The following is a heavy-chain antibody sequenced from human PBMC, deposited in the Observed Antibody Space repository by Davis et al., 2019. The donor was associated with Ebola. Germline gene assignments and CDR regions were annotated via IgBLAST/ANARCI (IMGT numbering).Heavy chain of an antibody. CDR2: ISGSSNYI. V-gene: IGHV3-21*01. J-gene: IGHJ4*02. CDR3: ARGKAGGFGEVDY. CDR1: GFSFSSYW. D-gene: IGHD3-10*01. Sequence: PGGSLRLSCAASGFSFSSYWMHWVRQAPGKGLEWVSSISGSSNYIYYTSSVKGRFTISRDNAENSLFLQMDSLRAEDTAVYYCARGKAGGFGEVDYWGQGTLVTVSS.